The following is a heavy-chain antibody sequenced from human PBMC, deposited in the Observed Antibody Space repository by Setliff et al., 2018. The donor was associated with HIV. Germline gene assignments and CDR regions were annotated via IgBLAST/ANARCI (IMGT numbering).Heavy chain of an antibody. D-gene: IGHD5-12*01. CDR3: ARQPRWLQFPRYFDY. Sequence: PSETLSLTCTVSGDSIRGYYWSWIRQPPGKGLEWMGYVFYTGFAAYNPSLKSRLTISVDTSKNQFSLKLSSVTAADTAVYYCARQPRWLQFPRYFDYWGQGTLVTVSS. J-gene: IGHJ4*02. CDR1: GDSIRGYY. V-gene: IGHV4-59*08. CDR2: VFYTGFA.